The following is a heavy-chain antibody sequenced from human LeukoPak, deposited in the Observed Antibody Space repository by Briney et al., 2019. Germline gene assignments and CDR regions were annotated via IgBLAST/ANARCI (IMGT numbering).Heavy chain of an antibody. CDR1: GGTFSSYA. CDR3: ARSYCSSTSCYALFDY. Sequence: ASVKVSCKASGGTFSSYAISWVRQAPGQGLEWMGGIIPIFGTANYAQKSQGRVTITADKSTSTAYMELSSLRSEDTAVYYCARSYCSSTSCYALFDYWGQGTLVTVSS. CDR2: IIPIFGTA. J-gene: IGHJ4*02. D-gene: IGHD2-2*01. V-gene: IGHV1-69*06.